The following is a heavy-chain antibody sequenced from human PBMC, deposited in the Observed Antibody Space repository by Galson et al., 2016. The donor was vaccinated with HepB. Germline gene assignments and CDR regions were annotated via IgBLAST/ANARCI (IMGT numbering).Heavy chain of an antibody. CDR2: INPSGATT. D-gene: IGHD2-15*01. CDR1: GYTFSTYY. V-gene: IGHV1-46*01. CDR3: ARSPKGRGATATSFYYYGMDV. Sequence: SVKVSCKASGYTFSTYYIHWVRQAPGQGLEWMGIINPSGATTTFAQKFQGRVTMSRDTSTSAIYMELSSLRSGDTAVYYCARSPKGRGATATSFYYYGMDVWGRGTTVTVSS. J-gene: IGHJ6*01.